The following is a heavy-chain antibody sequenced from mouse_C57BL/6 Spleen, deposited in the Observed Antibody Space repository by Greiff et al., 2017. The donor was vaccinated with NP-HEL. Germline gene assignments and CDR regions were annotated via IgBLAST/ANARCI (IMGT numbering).Heavy chain of an antibody. V-gene: IGHV3-6*01. J-gene: IGHJ1*03. CDR3: ARRPSYYSNYEGGSYWYFDV. CDR2: ISYDGSN. CDR1: GYSITSGYY. Sequence: EVQRVESGPGLVKPSQSLSLTCSVTGYSITSGYYWNWIRQFPGNKLEWMGYISYDGSNNYNPSLKNRISITRDTSKNQFFLKLNSVTTEDTATYYCARRPSYYSNYEGGSYWYFDVWGTGTTVTVSS. D-gene: IGHD2-5*01.